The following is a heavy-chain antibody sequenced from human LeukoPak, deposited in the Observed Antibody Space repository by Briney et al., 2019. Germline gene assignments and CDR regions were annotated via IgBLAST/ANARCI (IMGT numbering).Heavy chain of an antibody. CDR3: ARAGGSAAAGHSVGYFDY. CDR1: GDSISSYY. Sequence: PSETLSLTCSVSGDSISSYYWSWIRQPPGRGLEWIGRIYTSGSTNYNPSLKSRATMSVDTSKNQFSLKLSSVTAADTAVYYCARAGGSAAAGHSVGYFDYWGQGTLVTVSS. D-gene: IGHD6-13*01. V-gene: IGHV4-4*07. J-gene: IGHJ4*02. CDR2: IYTSGST.